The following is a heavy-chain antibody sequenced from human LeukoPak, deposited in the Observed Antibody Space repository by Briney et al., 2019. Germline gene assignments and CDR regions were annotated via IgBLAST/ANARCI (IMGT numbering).Heavy chain of an antibody. J-gene: IGHJ4*02. V-gene: IGHV1-18*01. CDR3: ARFGGQWLAEYYFDY. CDR2: ITAYNGNT. D-gene: IGHD6-19*01. Sequence: ASVKVSCKASGYTFINYGINWVRQAPGQGLEWMGWITAYNGNTNYAQKFQGRVTLTTDTSTSTAYMDLRSLGSDDTAVYYCARFGGQWLAEYYFDYWGQGTLVTVSS. CDR1: GYTFINYG.